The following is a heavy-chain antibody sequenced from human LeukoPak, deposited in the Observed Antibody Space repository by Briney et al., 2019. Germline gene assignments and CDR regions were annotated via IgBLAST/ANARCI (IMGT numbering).Heavy chain of an antibody. CDR3: ARQGDGYNLRAFDI. Sequence: PSETLSLTCTVSGGSISSYYWSWIRQPPGKGLEWIGYIYYSGSTNYNPSLRSRVTISVDTPKNQFSLKLSSVTAADTAVYYCARQGDGYNLRAFDIWGQGTMVTVSS. CDR1: GGSISSYY. J-gene: IGHJ3*02. V-gene: IGHV4-59*08. D-gene: IGHD5-24*01. CDR2: IYYSGST.